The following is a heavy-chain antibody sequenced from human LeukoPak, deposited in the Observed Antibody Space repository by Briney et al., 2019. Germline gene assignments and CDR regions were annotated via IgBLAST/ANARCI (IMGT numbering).Heavy chain of an antibody. Sequence: ASVKVSCKASGYAFTGYHMHWVRQAPGQGLEWMGRINPNSGDTNYAQNFQGRVTMTRDTSISTAYMELSRLRSDDTAVYYCARDYCSSTSCLFDYWGQGTLVTVSS. CDR1: GYAFTGYH. V-gene: IGHV1-2*06. CDR3: ARDYCSSTSCLFDY. J-gene: IGHJ4*02. CDR2: INPNSGDT. D-gene: IGHD2-2*01.